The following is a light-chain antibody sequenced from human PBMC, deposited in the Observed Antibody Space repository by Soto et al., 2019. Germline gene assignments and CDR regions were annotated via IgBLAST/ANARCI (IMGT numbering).Light chain of an antibody. J-gene: IGLJ1*01. CDR3: SSYTTSRLE. CDR1: SSDVGAYDY. CDR2: DVS. Sequence: QSVLTQPASVSGSPGQSITISCTGTSSDVGAYDYVSWYQQYPGKAPKLMIYDVSNRPSGVSNRFSGSKSGNTASLTISWLQAEDEADYYCSSYTTSRLEFGTGTKVTVL. V-gene: IGLV2-14*01.